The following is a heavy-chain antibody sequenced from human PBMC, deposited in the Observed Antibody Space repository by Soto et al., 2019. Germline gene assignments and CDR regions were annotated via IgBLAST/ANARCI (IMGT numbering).Heavy chain of an antibody. CDR1: GGTFSSYA. Sequence: GASVKVSCKASGGTFSSYAISWVRQAPGQGLEWMGGIIPIFGTANYAQKFQGRVTITADESTSTAYMELSSLRSEDTAVYYCARAPYYGDYYYYDYGMDVWGQGTTVTVSS. CDR2: IIPIFGTA. V-gene: IGHV1-69*13. J-gene: IGHJ6*02. CDR3: ARAPYYGDYYYYDYGMDV. D-gene: IGHD4-17*01.